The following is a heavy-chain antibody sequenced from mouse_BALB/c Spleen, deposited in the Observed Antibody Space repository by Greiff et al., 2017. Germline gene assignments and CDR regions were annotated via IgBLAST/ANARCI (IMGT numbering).Heavy chain of an antibody. CDR2: ISDGGSYT. V-gene: IGHV5-4*02. J-gene: IGHJ4*01. Sequence: EVQLQQSGGGLVKPGGSLKLSCAASGFTFSDYYMYWVRQTPEKRLEWVATISDGGSYTYYPDSVKGRFTISRDNAKNNLYLQMSSLKSEDTAMYYCARGRRGNYAMDYWGQGTSVTVSS. CDR3: ARGRRGNYAMDY. CDR1: GFTFSDYY.